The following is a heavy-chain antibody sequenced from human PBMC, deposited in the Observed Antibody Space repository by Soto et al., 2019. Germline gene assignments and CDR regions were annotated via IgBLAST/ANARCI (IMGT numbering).Heavy chain of an antibody. V-gene: IGHV1-18*04. CDR2: ISPYNGTT. D-gene: IGHD3-22*01. J-gene: IGHJ3*02. CDR1: GYTFITYG. Sequence: GASVKVSCKASGYTFITYGISWVRQAPGQGLEWMGWISPYNGTTKYAEKFQGEMTMTTDTATSTAYMDLRSLRSDDTAVYYCARGYYDSSGPCDIWGQGTMVTVSS. CDR3: ARGYYDSSGPCDI.